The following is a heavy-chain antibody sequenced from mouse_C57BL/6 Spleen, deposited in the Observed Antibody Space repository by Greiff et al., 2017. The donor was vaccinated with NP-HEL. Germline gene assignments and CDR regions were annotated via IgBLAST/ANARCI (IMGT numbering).Heavy chain of an antibody. CDR1: GFSLTSSA. CDR3: ARRGGNYDYYAMDY. V-gene: IGHV2-9-1*01. D-gene: IGHD2-1*01. J-gene: IGHJ4*01. CDR2: IWTGGGT. Sequence: QVQLQQSGPGLVAPSQSLSITCTVSGFSLTSSAISWVRQPPGKGLAWLGVIWTGGGTNYNSALKSRLSISKDNSKSQVFLKMNSLQTDDTARYYCARRGGNYDYYAMDYWGQGTSVTVSS.